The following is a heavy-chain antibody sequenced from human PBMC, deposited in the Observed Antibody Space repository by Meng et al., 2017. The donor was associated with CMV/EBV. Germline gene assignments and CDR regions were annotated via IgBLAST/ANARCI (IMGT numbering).Heavy chain of an antibody. Sequence: GESLKISCAASGFTFSSYSMNWVRQAPGKGLEWVSSISSSSSYIYYADSVKGRFTISRDNAKNSLYLQMNSLRAEDTAVYYCARESVRWSGYYNGGMDVWGQGTTVTVSS. D-gene: IGHD3-3*01. J-gene: IGHJ6*02. CDR3: ARESVRWSGYYNGGMDV. CDR1: GFTFSSYS. V-gene: IGHV3-21*01. CDR2: ISSSSSYI.